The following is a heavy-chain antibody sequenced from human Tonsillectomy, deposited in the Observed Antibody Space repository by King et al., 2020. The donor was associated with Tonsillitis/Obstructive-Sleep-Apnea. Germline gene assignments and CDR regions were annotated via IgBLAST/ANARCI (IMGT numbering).Heavy chain of an antibody. CDR1: GYTFTSYG. V-gene: IGHV1-18*01. Sequence: VQLVESGAEVKKPGASVKVSCKASGYTFTSYGISWVRQAPGQGLEWMGWISTYNGNTNYAQKLQGRVTMTTDTSTSTAYMELRSLRSDDTAAYYCAREWSDDFWSGYPQNYFDYWGQGTLVTVSS. J-gene: IGHJ4*02. D-gene: IGHD3-3*01. CDR2: ISTYNGNT. CDR3: AREWSDDFWSGYPQNYFDY.